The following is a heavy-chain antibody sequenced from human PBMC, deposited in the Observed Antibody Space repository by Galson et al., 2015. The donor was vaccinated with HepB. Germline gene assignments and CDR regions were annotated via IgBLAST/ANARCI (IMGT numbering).Heavy chain of an antibody. CDR2: INAGNGNT. Sequence: SVKVSCKASGYTFTSYAMHWVRQAPGHRLEWMGWINAGNGNTKHSQKFQGRVTITRDTSVSTAYMELSSLRAEDTAVYYCARGSWSGWLRPFDYWGQGTLVTVSS. J-gene: IGHJ4*02. V-gene: IGHV1-3*01. D-gene: IGHD6-19*01. CDR3: ARGSWSGWLRPFDY. CDR1: GYTFTSYA.